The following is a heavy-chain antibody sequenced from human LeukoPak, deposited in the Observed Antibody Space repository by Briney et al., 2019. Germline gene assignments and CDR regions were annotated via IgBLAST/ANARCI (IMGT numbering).Heavy chain of an antibody. CDR2: ISYEDGITQ. J-gene: IGHJ4*02. Sequence: PGGSLRLSCAASGFTFRSFVMHWVRQAPGKGLEWVAAISYEDGITQYYADSVKGRFTISRDNSKYTVYLEMSSLRVEDTAMYYCSKERPEEYYSSGSYFDYWGQGTLVTVSS. CDR3: SKERPEEYYSSGSYFDY. D-gene: IGHD3-10*01. CDR1: GFTFRSFV. V-gene: IGHV3-30*04.